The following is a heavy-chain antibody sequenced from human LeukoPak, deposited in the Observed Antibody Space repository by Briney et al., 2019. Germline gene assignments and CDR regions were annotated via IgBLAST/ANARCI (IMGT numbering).Heavy chain of an antibody. CDR3: ARVNCSSTSCYFDFSY. CDR1: GYTFTSYG. CDR2: ISAYNGNT. Sequence: ASVKVSCKASGYTFTSYGISWVRQAPGQGLEWMGWISAYNGNTNYAQKLQGRVTMTTDTSTSTAYMELRSLRSDDTAVYYCARVNCSSTSCYFDFSYWGQGTLVTVSS. V-gene: IGHV1-18*01. D-gene: IGHD2-2*01. J-gene: IGHJ4*02.